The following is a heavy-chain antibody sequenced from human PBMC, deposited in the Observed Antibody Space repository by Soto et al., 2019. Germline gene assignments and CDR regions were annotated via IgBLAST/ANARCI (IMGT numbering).Heavy chain of an antibody. CDR3: ARGIPGTVSYYYGMDV. CDR2: IIPIFGTA. V-gene: IGHV1-69*12. Sequence: QVQLVQSGAEVKKPGSSVKVSCKASGGTFSSYAISWVRQAPGQGLEWMGGIIPIFGTADYAQKFQGRVTITAEESTSTAYMGLSSLGSEDTAVYYCARGIPGTVSYYYGMDVWGQGTTVTVSS. J-gene: IGHJ6*02. D-gene: IGHD1-20*01. CDR1: GGTFSSYA.